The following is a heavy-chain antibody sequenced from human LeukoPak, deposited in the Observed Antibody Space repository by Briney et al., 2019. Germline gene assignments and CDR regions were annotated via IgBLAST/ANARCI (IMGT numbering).Heavy chain of an antibody. CDR3: ARGRLRNSVTTVNWFDP. CDR1: GYTFTGYD. V-gene: IGHV1-8*01. CDR2: MNPNSGNT. Sequence: ASAKVSCKASGYTFTGYDINWVRQATGQGLEWMGWMNPNSGNTGYAQKFQGRVTMTRNTSISTAYMELSSLRSEDTAVYYCARGRLRNSVTTVNWFDPWGQGTLVTVSS. J-gene: IGHJ5*02. D-gene: IGHD4-17*01.